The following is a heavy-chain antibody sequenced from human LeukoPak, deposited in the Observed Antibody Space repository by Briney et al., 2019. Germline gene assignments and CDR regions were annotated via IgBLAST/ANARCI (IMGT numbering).Heavy chain of an antibody. CDR2: IYYSGST. Sequence: SQTLSLTCTVSGGSISSGDYYWSWIRQPPGKGLEWIGYIYYSGSTYYNPSLKSRVTISVDTSKNQFSLKLSSVTAADTAVYYCARIYSSSSGGQYYYYYMDIWGKGTTVTLSS. D-gene: IGHD6-6*01. CDR1: GGSISSGDYY. V-gene: IGHV4-30-4*08. CDR3: ARIYSSSSGGQYYYYYMDI. J-gene: IGHJ6*03.